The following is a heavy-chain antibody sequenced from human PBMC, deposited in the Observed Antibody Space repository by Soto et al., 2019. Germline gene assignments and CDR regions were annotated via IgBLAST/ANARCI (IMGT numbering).Heavy chain of an antibody. CDR3: ARGSAFDI. V-gene: IGHV1-18*01. J-gene: IGHJ3*02. CDR2: ISAYNGNT. CDR1: VYTFTIDG. Sequence: SSVKGYCKGAVYTFTIDGISWGLHTTGQGLEWMGWISAYNGNTNYAQKLQGRVTRTTDTSTSTAYMELRSLRSDDRAVYYSARGSAFDIWGKRTMVTVFS.